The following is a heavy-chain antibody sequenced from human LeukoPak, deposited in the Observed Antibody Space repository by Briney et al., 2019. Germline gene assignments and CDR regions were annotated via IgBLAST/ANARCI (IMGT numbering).Heavy chain of an antibody. CDR1: GGSFSGYY. Sequence: PSETLSLTCAVYGGSFSGYYWSWTRQPPGKGLEWIGEINHSGSTNYNPSLKSRVTISVDTSKNQFSLKLSSVTVADTAVYYCASRIVPSSDFDYWGQGTLVTVSS. D-gene: IGHD5-12*01. CDR3: ASRIVPSSDFDY. CDR2: INHSGST. J-gene: IGHJ4*02. V-gene: IGHV4-34*01.